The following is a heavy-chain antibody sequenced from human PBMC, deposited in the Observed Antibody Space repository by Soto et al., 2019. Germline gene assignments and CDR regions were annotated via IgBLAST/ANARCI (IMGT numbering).Heavy chain of an antibody. J-gene: IGHJ3*02. D-gene: IGHD6-6*01. CDR3: ARDWHSSSSGAFDI. CDR1: GYTFTGYY. Sequence: QVQLVQSGAEVKKPGASVKVSCKASGYTFTGYYMHWVRQAPGQGLEWMGWINPNSGDTNYAQKFQGRVTMTRDTSISTAYMELSRLRSDDTAVYYCARDWHSSSSGAFDIWGQGTMVTVSS. CDR2: INPNSGDT. V-gene: IGHV1-2*02.